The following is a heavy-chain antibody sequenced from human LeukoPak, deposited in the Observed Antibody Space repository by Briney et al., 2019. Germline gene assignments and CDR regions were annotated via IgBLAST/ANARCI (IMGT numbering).Heavy chain of an antibody. V-gene: IGHV5-10-1*01. CDR1: EYIFTNYW. CDR3: AREGYKLAGDY. CDR2: IDPSDSYT. D-gene: IGHD1-14*01. Sequence: GESLKISCTGSEYIFTNYWIAWVRQMPGKGLEWMGRIDPSDSYTNYSPSSQGHVTISADKSISTAYLQWSSLKASDTAMYYCAREGYKLAGDYWGQGTLVTVSS. J-gene: IGHJ4*02.